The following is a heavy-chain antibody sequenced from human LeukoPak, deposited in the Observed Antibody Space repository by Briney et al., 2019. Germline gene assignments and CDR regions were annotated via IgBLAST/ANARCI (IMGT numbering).Heavy chain of an antibody. Sequence: PGGSLRLSCAASGFTFSSYAMSWVRQAPGKGLEWVSSISSSSSYIYYADSVKGRFTISRDNAKNSLYLQMNSLRAEDTAVYYCARDGHYYDSSGYYLRTAFDIWGQGTMVTVSS. CDR2: ISSSSSYI. V-gene: IGHV3-21*01. D-gene: IGHD3-22*01. CDR3: ARDGHYYDSSGYYLRTAFDI. J-gene: IGHJ3*02. CDR1: GFTFSSYA.